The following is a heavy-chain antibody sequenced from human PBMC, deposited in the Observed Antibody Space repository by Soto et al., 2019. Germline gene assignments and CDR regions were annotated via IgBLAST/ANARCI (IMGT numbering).Heavy chain of an antibody. CDR3: ARVYRYCSGGSCYWRYYFDY. D-gene: IGHD2-15*01. Sequence: QVQLVQSGAEVKKPGASVKVSCKASGYTFTSYDISWVRQATGQGLEWMGWMNPNSGNTGYAQKFQGRVTMTRNTSISTAYMELSSLRSEDTAVYYCARVYRYCSGGSCYWRYYFDYWGQGTLVTVSS. V-gene: IGHV1-8*01. CDR2: MNPNSGNT. CDR1: GYTFTSYD. J-gene: IGHJ4*02.